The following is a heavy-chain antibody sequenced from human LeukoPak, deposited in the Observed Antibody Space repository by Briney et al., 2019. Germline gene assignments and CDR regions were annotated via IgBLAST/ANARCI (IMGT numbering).Heavy chain of an antibody. CDR1: GFTFDDYA. J-gene: IGHJ6*02. V-gene: IGHV3-9*01. D-gene: IGHD3-9*01. Sequence: GGSLRLSCAASGFTFDDYAMHWVRQAPGRGLEWVSGISWNTSSIGYADSVKGRFTISRDNAKNSLCLQMNSLRAEDTALYYCAKVGYDILTGYYEYGMDVWGQGTTVTVSS. CDR2: ISWNTSSI. CDR3: AKVGYDILTGYYEYGMDV.